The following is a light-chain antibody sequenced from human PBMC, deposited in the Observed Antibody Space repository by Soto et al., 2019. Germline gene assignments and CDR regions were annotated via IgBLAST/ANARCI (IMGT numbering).Light chain of an antibody. CDR2: DVS. J-gene: IGLJ1*01. CDR3: CSYAGSYV. Sequence: QSALTQPRSVSGSPGQSVTISCTGTSSDVGGYNYVSWYQHHPGKAPKLMIYDVSKRPSGVPDRFSGSKSGNTASLTISWLQAEDEADFYCCSYAGSYVFGTGTKVNVL. CDR1: SSDVGGYNY. V-gene: IGLV2-11*01.